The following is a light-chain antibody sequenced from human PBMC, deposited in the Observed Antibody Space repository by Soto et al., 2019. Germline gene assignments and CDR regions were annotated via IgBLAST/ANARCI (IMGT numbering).Light chain of an antibody. CDR1: QSVSSGY. Sequence: EIVLTQSPGTLSLSPGERATLSCRASQSVSSGYLAWYQQKPGQAPRPLIYGASSRATGIPDRFSGSGSGTDFTLTISILEPEDFAVYYCQQYGSSPRTFGQGTKLEIK. J-gene: IGKJ2*01. V-gene: IGKV3-20*01. CDR3: QQYGSSPRT. CDR2: GAS.